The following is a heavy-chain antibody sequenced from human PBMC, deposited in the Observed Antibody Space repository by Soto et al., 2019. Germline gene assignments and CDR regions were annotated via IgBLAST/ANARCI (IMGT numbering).Heavy chain of an antibody. CDR3: ARDRYDILTGRGGRLDV. Sequence: PGGSLILSSAASGLPFSGYCRHWVRQATGKGLEWVAVIWYDGSNKYYADSVKGRFTISRDNSKNTLYLQMNSLRAEDTAVYYCARDRYDILTGRGGRLDVWGKGTTVTVSS. J-gene: IGHJ6*04. V-gene: IGHV3-33*01. CDR2: IWYDGSNK. CDR1: GLPFSGYC. D-gene: IGHD3-9*01.